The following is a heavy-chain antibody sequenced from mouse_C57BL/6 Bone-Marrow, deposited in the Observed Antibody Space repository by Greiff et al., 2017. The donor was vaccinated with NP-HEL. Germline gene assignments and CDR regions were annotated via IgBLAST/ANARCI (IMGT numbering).Heavy chain of an antibody. J-gene: IGHJ4*01. Sequence: VQLQQSGPELVKPGASVKISCKASGYTFTDYYMNWVKQSHGKSLEWIGDINPNNGGTSYIQKFKGKATLTVDKSSSTAYMELRSLTSEDSAVYYCARWWLLGAMDYWGQGTSVTVSS. CDR2: INPNNGGT. V-gene: IGHV1-26*01. D-gene: IGHD2-3*01. CDR1: GYTFTDYY. CDR3: ARWWLLGAMDY.